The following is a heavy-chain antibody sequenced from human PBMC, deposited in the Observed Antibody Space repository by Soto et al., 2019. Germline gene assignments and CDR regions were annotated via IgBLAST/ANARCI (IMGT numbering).Heavy chain of an antibody. CDR1: GFTFSSYA. CDR3: ASVDLAAYY. Sequence: PGGSLRLSCAASGFTFSSYAIHWVRQAPGKGLEWVAVISYDGSSKYYADSVKGRFTISRDNSKNTLYLQMNSLRAEDTAVYYCASVDLAAYYWGQGTLVTVSS. CDR2: ISYDGSSK. D-gene: IGHD6-25*01. V-gene: IGHV3-30-3*01. J-gene: IGHJ4*02.